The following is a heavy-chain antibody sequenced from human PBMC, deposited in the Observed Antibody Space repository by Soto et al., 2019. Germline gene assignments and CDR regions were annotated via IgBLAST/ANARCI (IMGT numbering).Heavy chain of an antibody. Sequence: SETLCLTCGVSGGSISSINWWSWGRPPPGERLEWFGEIYYSRSTNYTASVTSRVTMSIDKSKNQFFLKLTSLTAADTAVYYCARSSGVSATYWFDVWGQGTLVTVSS. CDR1: GGSISSINW. CDR2: IYYSRST. D-gene: IGHD3-10*01. V-gene: IGHV4-4*02. J-gene: IGHJ5*02. CDR3: ARSSGVSATYWFDV.